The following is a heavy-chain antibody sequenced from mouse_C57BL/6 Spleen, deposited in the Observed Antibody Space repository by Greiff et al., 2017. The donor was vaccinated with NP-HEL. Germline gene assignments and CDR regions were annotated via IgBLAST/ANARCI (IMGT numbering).Heavy chain of an antibody. D-gene: IGHD1-1*01. Sequence: QVQLQQPGAELVRPGSSVKLSCKASGYTFTSYWMDWVKQRPGQGLEWIGNIYPSDSETHYNQKFKDKATLTVDKSSSTAYMQRSSLTSEDSAVYYCARSGFYYGAMDYWGQGTSVTVSS. CDR3: ARSGFYYGAMDY. CDR1: GYTFTSYW. V-gene: IGHV1-61*01. CDR2: IYPSDSET. J-gene: IGHJ4*01.